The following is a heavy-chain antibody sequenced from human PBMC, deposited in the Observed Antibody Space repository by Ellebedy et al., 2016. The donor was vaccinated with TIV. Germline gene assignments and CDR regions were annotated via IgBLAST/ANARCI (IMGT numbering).Heavy chain of an antibody. CDR3: ARVVAWQQVGFEP. Sequence: AASVKVSCKASGYTFTSYDINWVRQATGQGLKWMGWMNPNSGNTGYAQKFQGRVTITRNTSISTAYMELSSLRSEDTAVYYCARVVAWQQVGFEPWGQGTLVTVSS. J-gene: IGHJ5*02. CDR2: MNPNSGNT. CDR1: GYTFTSYD. V-gene: IGHV1-8*01. D-gene: IGHD6-13*01.